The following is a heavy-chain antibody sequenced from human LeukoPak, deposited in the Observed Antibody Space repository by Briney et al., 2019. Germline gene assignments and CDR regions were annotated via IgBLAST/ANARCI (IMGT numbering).Heavy chain of an antibody. D-gene: IGHD4-11*01. CDR1: GFTFSGSA. CDR3: ARDIAYSNSFFDY. V-gene: IGHV3-7*01. CDR2: IKQDGSEK. Sequence: GGSLRLSCAASGFTFSGSAMHWVRQASGKGLEWVANIKQDGSEKYYVDSVKGRFTISRDNAKNSLYLQMNSLRAEDTAVYYCARDIAYSNSFFDYWGQGTLVTVSS. J-gene: IGHJ4*02.